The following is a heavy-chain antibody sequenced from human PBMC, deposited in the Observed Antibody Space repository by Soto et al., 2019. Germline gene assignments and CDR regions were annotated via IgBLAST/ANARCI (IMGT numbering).Heavy chain of an antibody. V-gene: IGHV4-59*08. J-gene: IGHJ5*02. D-gene: IGHD3-3*01. CDR3: ARGRFLEWLLSGWFDP. Sequence: SETLSLTCTVSGGSISSYYWSWIRQPPGKGLEWIGYIYYSGSTNYNPSLKSRVTISVDTSKNQFSLKLSSVTAADTAVYHCARGRFLEWLLSGWFDPWGQGTQVTVSS. CDR2: IYYSGST. CDR1: GGSISSYY.